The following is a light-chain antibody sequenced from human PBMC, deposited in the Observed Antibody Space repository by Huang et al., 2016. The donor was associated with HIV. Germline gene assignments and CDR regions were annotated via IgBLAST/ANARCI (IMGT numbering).Light chain of an antibody. Sequence: DIQMTQSPSSLSASIGDRVTITCQASQDIGNYLNWYNQKPGTPPKLLIYTASKLETGVAPRFSGSGSGTECIFAIHILQPEDVGTYYCQEYDNVRRFTVGPGTKVHI. CDR2: TAS. J-gene: IGKJ3*01. V-gene: IGKV1-33*01. CDR3: QEYDNVRRFT. CDR1: QDIGNY.